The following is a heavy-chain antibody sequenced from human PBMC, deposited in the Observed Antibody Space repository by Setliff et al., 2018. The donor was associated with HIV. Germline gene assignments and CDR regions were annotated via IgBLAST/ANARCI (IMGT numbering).Heavy chain of an antibody. CDR1: GFTFDDYA. J-gene: IGHJ6*04. CDR3: ARAAHGNTAYRPLDV. Sequence: GGSLRLSCAASGFTFDDYAMHWVRQAPGKGLEWVAFIRYDGDNKYYADSVKGRFTISRGNAENSLYLQMNSLRAEDTAVYYCARAAHGNTAYRPLDVWGKGTTVTVSS. D-gene: IGHD3-16*01. V-gene: IGHV3-30*02. CDR2: IRYDGDNK.